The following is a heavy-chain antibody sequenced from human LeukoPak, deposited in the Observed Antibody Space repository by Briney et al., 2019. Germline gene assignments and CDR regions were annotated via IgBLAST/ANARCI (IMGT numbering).Heavy chain of an antibody. CDR2: ISSDGGKK. CDR3: ARDRAWDYLDS. J-gene: IGHJ4*02. V-gene: IGHV3-30*03. Sequence: GKSLRRSCVVSGFTLSSHGMHWVRQAPGKGLEWVAVISSDGGKKSYADSVKGRFTISRDNSKNTLYLQMDSLRVEDTAIYYCARDRAWDYLDSWDQGPLVTVSS. D-gene: IGHD1-26*01. CDR1: GFTLSSHG.